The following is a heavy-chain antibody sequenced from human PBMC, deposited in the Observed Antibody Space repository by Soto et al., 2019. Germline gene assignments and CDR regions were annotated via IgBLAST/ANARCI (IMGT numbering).Heavy chain of an antibody. D-gene: IGHD2-21*02. J-gene: IGHJ3*02. V-gene: IGHV4-59*01. CDR3: ASCGGHCTRDAFDI. CDR2: IYYSGST. Sequence: SETLSLTCTVSGGSISSYYWSWIRQPPGKGLEWIGYIYYSGSTNYNPSLKSRVTISVDTSKNQFSLKLSSVTAADTAVYYCASCGGHCTRDAFDIWGQGALVTVSS. CDR1: GGSISSYY.